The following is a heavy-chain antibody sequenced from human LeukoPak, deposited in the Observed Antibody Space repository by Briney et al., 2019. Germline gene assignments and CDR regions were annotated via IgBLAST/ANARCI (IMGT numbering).Heavy chain of an antibody. CDR3: AKALPGWGFEGD. D-gene: IGHD1-26*01. CDR2: IYSGGTT. CDR1: GFTVSGNY. V-gene: IGHV3-53*01. Sequence: PGGSLRLSCAASGFTVSGNYMSWVRQAPGKGLEWVSLIYSGGTTYYADSVKGRSTISRDNSKNTLYLQMNSLRAEDTAVYYCAKALPGWGFEGDWGQGTLVTVSS. J-gene: IGHJ4*02.